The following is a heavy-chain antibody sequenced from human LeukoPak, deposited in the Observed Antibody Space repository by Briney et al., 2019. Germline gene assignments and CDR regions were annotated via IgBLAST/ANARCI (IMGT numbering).Heavy chain of an antibody. D-gene: IGHD2-2*01. CDR1: DYTFTSYG. J-gene: IGHJ5*02. Sequence: ASVKVSCKASDYTFTSYGISWVRQAPGQGLEWMGWISAYNGNTNYAQKFQGRVTITADESTSTAYMELSSLRSEDTAVYYCARGGCSSTSCYWYNWFDPWGQGTLVTVSS. V-gene: IGHV1-18*01. CDR2: ISAYNGNT. CDR3: ARGGCSSTSCYWYNWFDP.